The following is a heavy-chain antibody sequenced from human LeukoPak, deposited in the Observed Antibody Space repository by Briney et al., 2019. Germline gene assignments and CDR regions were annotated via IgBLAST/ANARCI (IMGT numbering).Heavy chain of an antibody. J-gene: IGHJ4*02. CDR3: ARLELGYCSSTSCSSGY. Sequence: GGSLRLSCAASGFTFSSYSMNWVRQAPGKGLEWVSSISSSSSYIYYADSVKGRFTISGDNAKNSLYLQMNSLRAEDTAVYYCARLELGYCSSTSCSSGYWGQGTLVTVSS. CDR2: ISSSSSYI. CDR1: GFTFSSYS. D-gene: IGHD2-2*01. V-gene: IGHV3-21*01.